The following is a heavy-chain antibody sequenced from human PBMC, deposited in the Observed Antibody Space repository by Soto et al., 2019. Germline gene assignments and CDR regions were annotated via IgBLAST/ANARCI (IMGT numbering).Heavy chain of an antibody. CDR3: ARQGPGTGVDFDY. Sequence: SETLSLTCTVSGGSISSSSYYWGWIRQPPGKGLEWIGSIYYSGSTYYNPSLKSRVTISVDTSKDQFSLKLSSVTAADTAVYYCARQGPGTGVDFDYWGQGTLVTRLL. V-gene: IGHV4-39*01. D-gene: IGHD1-1*01. CDR1: GGSISSSSYY. J-gene: IGHJ4*02. CDR2: IYYSGST.